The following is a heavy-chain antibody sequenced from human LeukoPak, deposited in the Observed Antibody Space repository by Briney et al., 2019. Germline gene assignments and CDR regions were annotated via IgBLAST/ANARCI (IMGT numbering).Heavy chain of an antibody. D-gene: IGHD1-1*01. CDR2: IIPIFGTA. CDR3: ARDLNKYKPGDY. Sequence: GASVKVSCKASGGTFNNYAITWVRQAPGQGLEWMGGIIPIFGTANYAQKIQGRVTITADKSTSTAYMELSSLRSEDTAVYYCARDLNKYKPGDYWGQGTLVTVSS. J-gene: IGHJ4*02. CDR1: GGTFNNYA. V-gene: IGHV1-69*06.